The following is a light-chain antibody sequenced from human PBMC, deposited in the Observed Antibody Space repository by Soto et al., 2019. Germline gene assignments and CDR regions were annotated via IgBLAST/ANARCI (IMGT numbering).Light chain of an antibody. Sequence: ELILTQSPVTLSVSPGERATLSCRASQSVGSNLAWYQQKPGQAPRLLIYGASTRATGVPPRFSGSGSGTEFTLTISSLQSEDFAVYYCQKFNKWPWTFGQGTKVDIK. J-gene: IGKJ1*01. V-gene: IGKV3-15*01. CDR3: QKFNKWPWT. CDR2: GAS. CDR1: QSVGSN.